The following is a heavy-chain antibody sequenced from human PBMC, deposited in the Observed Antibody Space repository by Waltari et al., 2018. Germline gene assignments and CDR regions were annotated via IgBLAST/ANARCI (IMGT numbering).Heavy chain of an antibody. CDR2: INPNSAGT. D-gene: IGHD3-3*01. V-gene: IGHV1-2*02. Sequence: QEQLVQSGAEVRKPGASVKVSCKATGYSFTGYYIHWGRPAPGQGLEWLGWINPNSAGTDYAQKFQGRVTMTRDTSSHTVYMELSRLTSDDSAVYYCARGGVSYYDFWTGYYPYMDVWGKGTTVTISS. J-gene: IGHJ6*03. CDR1: GYSFTGYY. CDR3: ARGGVSYYDFWTGYYPYMDV.